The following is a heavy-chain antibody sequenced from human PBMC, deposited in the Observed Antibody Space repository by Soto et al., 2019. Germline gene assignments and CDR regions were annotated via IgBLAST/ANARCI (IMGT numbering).Heavy chain of an antibody. CDR1: GGSFRGYY. D-gene: IGHD5-12*01. CDR3: ARQTPYTGYDSWGYYYCFGMDV. Sequence: SETLSLTCAVYGGSFRGYYWSWIRQPPGKGLEWIGEINHSGSTNYNPSLKSRVTISVDTSKNQFSLNLSSVTAADMAVYYCARQTPYTGYDSWGYYYCFGMDVWGQGTTVTVSS. V-gene: IGHV4-34*01. CDR2: INHSGST. J-gene: IGHJ6*02.